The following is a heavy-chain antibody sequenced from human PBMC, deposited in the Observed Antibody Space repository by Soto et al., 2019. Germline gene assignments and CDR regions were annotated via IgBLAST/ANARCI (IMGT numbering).Heavy chain of an antibody. D-gene: IGHD3-3*01. V-gene: IGHV3-74*01. CDR2: IDNAGVGT. CDR3: ARLRGFDTKHDY. Sequence: EVQLVESGGGVVQPGGSLRLSCAASGFSFSRHLMHWVCQVPGQGLKWVSRIDNAGVGTSYADSVKGRFTMYRDNAKNKLYLQMNDLRVEDTALYSCARLRGFDTKHDYWGQGALVTVSS. CDR1: GFSFSRHL. J-gene: IGHJ4*02.